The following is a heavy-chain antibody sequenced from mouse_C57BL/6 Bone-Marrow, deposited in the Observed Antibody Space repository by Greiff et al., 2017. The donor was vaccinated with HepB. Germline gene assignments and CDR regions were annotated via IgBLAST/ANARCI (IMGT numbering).Heavy chain of an antibody. CDR3: ARDSLLRVVDY. CDR2: IYPRSGNT. CDR1: GYTFTSYG. D-gene: IGHD1-2*01. Sequence: LEESGAELARPGASVKLSCKASGYTFTSYGISWVKQRTGQGLEWIGEIYPRSGNTYYNEKFKGKATLTADKSSSTAYMELRSLTSEDSAVYFCARDSLLRVVDYWGQGTTLTVSS. V-gene: IGHV1-81*01. J-gene: IGHJ2*01.